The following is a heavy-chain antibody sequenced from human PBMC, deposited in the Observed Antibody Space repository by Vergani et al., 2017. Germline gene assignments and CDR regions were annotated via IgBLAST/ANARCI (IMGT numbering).Heavy chain of an antibody. D-gene: IGHD6-13*01. V-gene: IGHV5-51*01. CDR3: ARTIAAAGHSFNWFDP. CDR1: GYSFTSYW. J-gene: IGHJ5*02. Sequence: EVQLVQSGAEVKKPGESLKISCKGSGYSFTSYWIGWVRQMPGKGLEWMGIIYPGDSDTRYSPSFQGQVTISADKSISTAYLQWSSLKASDPAMYYCARTIAAAGHSFNWFDPWGQRTLVTVSS. CDR2: IYPGDSDT.